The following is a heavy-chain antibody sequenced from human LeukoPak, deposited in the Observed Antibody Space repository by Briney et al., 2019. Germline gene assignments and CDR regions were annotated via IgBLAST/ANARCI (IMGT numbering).Heavy chain of an antibody. CDR3: AAMLRGVAYYFDY. D-gene: IGHD3-10*01. CDR2: ISNDDGST. V-gene: IGHV3-23*01. CDR1: GFTFGSYA. J-gene: IGHJ4*02. Sequence: GESLRLSCAASGFTFGSYAMTWVRQAPGKGLEWVSGISNDDGSTYYTDSVKGRFTISRDNSENTVYLQMSSLRAEDTAVYYCAAMLRGVAYYFDYWGQGTLVTVSS.